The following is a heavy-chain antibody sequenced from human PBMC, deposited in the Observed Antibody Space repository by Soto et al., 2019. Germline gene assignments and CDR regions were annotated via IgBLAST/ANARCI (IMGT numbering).Heavy chain of an antibody. CDR3: ARGDYYDTSGPFSDAFDV. CDR1: GFTFSNYL. Sequence: PGGSLRLSCSASGFTFSNYLMSWVRQAPGKGLEWVANIKPDGSEKWYVDSVKGRFTISRDNAKKSLYLQMNSLRAEDTAVYYCARGDYYDTSGPFSDAFDVWGQGTMVTVSS. V-gene: IGHV3-7*04. J-gene: IGHJ3*01. CDR2: IKPDGSEK. D-gene: IGHD3-22*01.